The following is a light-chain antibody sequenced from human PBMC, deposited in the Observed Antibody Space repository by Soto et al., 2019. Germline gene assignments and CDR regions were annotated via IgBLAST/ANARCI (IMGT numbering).Light chain of an antibody. CDR1: QSVRNY. CDR2: DTS. CDR3: QQYGSSQFT. V-gene: IGKV3-20*01. J-gene: IGKJ3*01. Sequence: EIVLTQSPVTLSLSPGERATLSCRASQSVRNYLAWYQQRPGQAPRLLIYDTSRRATGVPDRFSGSGSGTDFTLTISRLEPDDFAVYYCQQYGSSQFTFGPGTKVNIK.